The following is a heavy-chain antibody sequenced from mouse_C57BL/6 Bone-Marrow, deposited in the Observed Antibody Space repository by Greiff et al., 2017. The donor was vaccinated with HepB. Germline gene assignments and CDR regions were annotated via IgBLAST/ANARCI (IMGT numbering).Heavy chain of an antibody. CDR3: ARPLLWDY. V-gene: IGHV5-12*01. CDR1: GFTFSDYY. Sequence: EVKLVESGGGLVQPGGSLKLSCAASGFTFSDYYMYWVRQTPEKRLEWVAYISNGGGSTYYPDTVKGRFTISRDNAKNTLYLQMSRLKSEDTAMYYCARPLLWDYWGQGTSVTVSS. CDR2: ISNGGGST. J-gene: IGHJ4*01. D-gene: IGHD2-10*01.